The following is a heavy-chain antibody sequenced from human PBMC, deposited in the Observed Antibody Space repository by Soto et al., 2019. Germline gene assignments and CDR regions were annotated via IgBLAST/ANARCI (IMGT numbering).Heavy chain of an antibody. J-gene: IGHJ5*02. CDR1: GYTFTGYY. CDR2: INPNSGGT. Sequence: ASGKVSCKASGYTFTGYYMHWVRQAPGQGLEWTGWINPNSGGTNYAQKFQGRVTMTRDTSISTAYMELSRLRSDDTAVYYCARISIWFGAANWFDPWGQGTLVTVSS. V-gene: IGHV1-2*02. D-gene: IGHD3-10*01. CDR3: ARISIWFGAANWFDP.